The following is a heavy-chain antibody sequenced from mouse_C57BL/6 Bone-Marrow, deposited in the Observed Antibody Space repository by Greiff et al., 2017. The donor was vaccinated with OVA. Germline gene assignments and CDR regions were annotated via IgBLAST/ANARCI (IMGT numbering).Heavy chain of an antibody. Sequence: VQLKESGAELVRPGASVKLSCTASGFTFKDDYMHWVKQRPEQGLEWIGWIDPANGDTEYASKFQGKATITADTSSNTAYLQLSSLTSEDTAVYYCTTYTLYYYAMDYWGQGTSVTVSS. J-gene: IGHJ4*01. CDR3: TTYTLYYYAMDY. CDR1: GFTFKDDY. CDR2: IDPANGDT. V-gene: IGHV14-4*01.